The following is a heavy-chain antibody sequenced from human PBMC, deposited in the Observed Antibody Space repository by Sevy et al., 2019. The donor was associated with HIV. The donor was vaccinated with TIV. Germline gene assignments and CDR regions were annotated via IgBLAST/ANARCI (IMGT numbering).Heavy chain of an antibody. D-gene: IGHD6-25*01. CDR3: ARNLSPSGAFDI. CDR1: GLTFSNYV. V-gene: IGHV3-23*01. CDR2: ISGSSGTT. J-gene: IGHJ3*02. Sequence: RGSLRLSCAASGLTFSNYVMSWVRQAPGKGLEWLSVISGSSGTTYAAESVKGRFTISRDNSKNTLYLHMSSLGAEDTAVYYCARNLSPSGAFDIWGQGTRVTVSS.